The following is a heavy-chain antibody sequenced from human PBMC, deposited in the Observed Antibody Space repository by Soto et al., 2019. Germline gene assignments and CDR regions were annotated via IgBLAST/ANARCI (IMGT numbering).Heavy chain of an antibody. J-gene: IGHJ4*02. CDR1: GGTFSSYT. CDR2: IIPILGIA. Sequence: SVKVSCKASGGTFSSYTISWVRQAPGQGLEWMGRIIPILGIANYAQKFQGRVTITADKSTSTAYMELSSLRSEDTAVYYCASEYYYDSSGYYPYHCGSRGKGTMV. V-gene: IGHV1-69*02. D-gene: IGHD3-22*01. CDR3: ASEYYYDSSGYYPYHCGS.